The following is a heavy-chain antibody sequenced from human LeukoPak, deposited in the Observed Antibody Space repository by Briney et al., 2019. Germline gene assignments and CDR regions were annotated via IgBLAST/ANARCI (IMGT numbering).Heavy chain of an antibody. CDR2: IYSGGTT. V-gene: IGHV3-53*01. Sequence: GGSLRLSCAASGFTLSSYSMNWVRQAPGKGLEWVSVIYSGGTTYYTDSVKGRFTISRDKFKNTLYLQMNSLRAEDTAVYYCARDGCSTTSCYADWGQGTLVTVSS. J-gene: IGHJ4*02. CDR3: ARDGCSTTSCYAD. CDR1: GFTLSSYS. D-gene: IGHD2-2*01.